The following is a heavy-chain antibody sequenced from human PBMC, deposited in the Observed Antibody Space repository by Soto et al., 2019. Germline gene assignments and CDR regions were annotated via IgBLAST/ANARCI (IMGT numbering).Heavy chain of an antibody. Sequence: QVQLVQSGAEVKKPGASVKVSCKASGYTFTSYGISWVRQAPGQGLEWMGWISAYNGNTNYAQKLQGRVTMTTDTSTSTAYMELGSLRSDGTGVYYCARDDLGYCSGGSCGAFDIWGQGTMVTVSS. J-gene: IGHJ3*02. CDR1: GYTFTSYG. V-gene: IGHV1-18*01. CDR2: ISAYNGNT. CDR3: ARDDLGYCSGGSCGAFDI. D-gene: IGHD2-15*01.